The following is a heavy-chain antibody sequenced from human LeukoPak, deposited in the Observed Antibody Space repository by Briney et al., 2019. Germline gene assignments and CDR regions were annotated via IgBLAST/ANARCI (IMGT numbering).Heavy chain of an antibody. CDR2: INPSGGST. D-gene: IGHD4-17*01. V-gene: IGHV1-46*01. Sequence: ASVKDSCKASGYTFTSYYMHWVRQAPGQGLEWMGIINPSGGSTSYAQKFQGRVTMTRDTSTSTVYMELSSLRSEDTAVYYCARALGYGDYVHQVDYWGQGTLVTVSS. J-gene: IGHJ4*02. CDR1: GYTFTSYY. CDR3: ARALGYGDYVHQVDY.